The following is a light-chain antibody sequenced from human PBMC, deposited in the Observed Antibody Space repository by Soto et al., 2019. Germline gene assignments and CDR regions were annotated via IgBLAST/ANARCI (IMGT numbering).Light chain of an antibody. CDR2: KAS. J-gene: IGKJ5*01. CDR3: QQYDHYPIT. CDR1: QSINNW. V-gene: IGKV1-5*03. Sequence: DIQMAESPGTLSGSIGERVTSTCRASQSINNWLAWYQQKPGKAPKLLIYKASSLETGVPSRFSGSGSGTDFTLTISSLQPDDLASYYCQQYDHYPITFGQGTRLEIK.